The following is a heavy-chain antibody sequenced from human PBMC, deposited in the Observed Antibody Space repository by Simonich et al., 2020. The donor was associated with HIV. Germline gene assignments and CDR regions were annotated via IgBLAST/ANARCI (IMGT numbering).Heavy chain of an antibody. CDR3: VRRMAGTDAFDI. V-gene: IGHV5-51*03. J-gene: IGHJ3*02. CDR2: IYPGDTDT. Sequence: EVQLVQSGAAVKKPGESLKISCKGSGSNFPNYWIGWVRQRPEKGLEWMGVIYPGDTDTKNTPSLQGQVTITADKSISTAYLQWSSLKASDTAMYYCVRRMAGTDAFDIWGQGTMVTVSS. CDR1: GSNFPNYW. D-gene: IGHD6-19*01.